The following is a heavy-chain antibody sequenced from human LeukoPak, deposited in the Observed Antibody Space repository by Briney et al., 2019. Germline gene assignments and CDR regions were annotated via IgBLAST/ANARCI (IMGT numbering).Heavy chain of an antibody. CDR1: GFTFSDYA. CDR2: FKTNSGQV. D-gene: IGHD4/OR15-4a*01. V-gene: IGHV3-23*01. CDR3: AKKAQYDGHYPLDY. Sequence: GGSLRLSCVASGFTFSDYAMNWVRQAPGKGLEWVSTFKTNSGQVYYAESVRGRFTISRDNSKNTVYLQMSSLRAEDTALYFCAKKAQYDGHYPLDYWGQGTLVTVSA. J-gene: IGHJ4*02.